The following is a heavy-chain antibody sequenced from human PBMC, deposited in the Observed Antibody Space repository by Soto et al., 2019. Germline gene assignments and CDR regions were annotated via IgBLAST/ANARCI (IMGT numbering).Heavy chain of an antibody. CDR2: IYYSGST. J-gene: IGHJ4*02. V-gene: IGHV4-61*01. D-gene: IGHD3-9*01. CDR1: GGSVSSGSYY. CDR3: ARGSYYDILTGYYTYFDY. Sequence: QVQLQESGPGLVKPSETLSLTCTVSGGSVSSGSYYWSWIRQPPGKGLEWIGYIYYSGSTNYNPSLKSRVTISVDTSKNQFSLKLSSVTAADTAVYYCARGSYYDILTGYYTYFDYWGQGSLVTVSS.